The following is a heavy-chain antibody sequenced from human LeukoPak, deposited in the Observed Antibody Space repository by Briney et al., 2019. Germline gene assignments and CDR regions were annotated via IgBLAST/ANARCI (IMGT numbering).Heavy chain of an antibody. CDR1: GYTFTSYG. Sequence: ASVKVSCKASGYTFTSYGISWVRQAPGQGLEWMGWISAYNGNTNYAQKLQGRVTMTTDTSTSTAYMELRSLRSDDTAVYYCARDLSQGSSGYHTFDYWGQGTLVTVSS. J-gene: IGHJ4*02. CDR3: ARDLSQGSSGYHTFDY. CDR2: ISAYNGNT. D-gene: IGHD3-22*01. V-gene: IGHV1-18*01.